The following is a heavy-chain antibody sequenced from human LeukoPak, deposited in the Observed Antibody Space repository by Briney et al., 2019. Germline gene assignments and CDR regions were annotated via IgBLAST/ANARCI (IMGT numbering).Heavy chain of an antibody. CDR1: GYSFTDYH. Sequence: ASVKVSCKASGYSFTDYHMHWVRQAPRQGLEWLGRINPNSGDTHYAQNLQGRVTMTRDTSISTVYMELSRLRSDDTAVYFCARDRFPAISYWGDYWGQGSLVIVSS. V-gene: IGHV1-2*02. CDR3: ARDRFPAISYWGDY. D-gene: IGHD2-8*02. CDR2: INPNSGDT. J-gene: IGHJ4*02.